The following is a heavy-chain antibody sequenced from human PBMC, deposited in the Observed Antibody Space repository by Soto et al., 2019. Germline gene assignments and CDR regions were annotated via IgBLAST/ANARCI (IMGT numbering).Heavy chain of an antibody. Sequence: SETLSLTCTVSGASISGFYWSWIRKSAGKGLEWIGRIYATGTTDYNPSLKSRVMMSVDTSKNQFSLNLTSVTAADTAVYFCARGRYCLSGDCFPNWFDPWGQGTLVTVSS. V-gene: IGHV4-4*07. CDR3: ARGRYCLSGDCFPNWFDP. CDR2: IYATGTT. J-gene: IGHJ5*02. D-gene: IGHD2-21*02. CDR1: GASISGFY.